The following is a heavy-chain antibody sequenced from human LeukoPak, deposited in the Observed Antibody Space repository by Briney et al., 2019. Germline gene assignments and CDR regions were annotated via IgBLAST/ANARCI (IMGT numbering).Heavy chain of an antibody. D-gene: IGHD6-19*01. CDR3: ATMHSSAWYSY. Sequence: SETLSLTCTVSGGSVSSGSYYWSWIRQPPGKGLKWIGYIYYSGSTNYKSSLKSRVTISVDTSKNQFSLKLSSVTAADTAVYYCATMHSSAWYSYWGQGTLVTVSS. V-gene: IGHV4-61*01. J-gene: IGHJ4*02. CDR1: GGSVSSGSYY. CDR2: IYYSGST.